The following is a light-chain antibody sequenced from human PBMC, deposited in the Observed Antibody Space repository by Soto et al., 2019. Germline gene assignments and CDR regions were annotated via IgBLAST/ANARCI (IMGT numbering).Light chain of an antibody. CDR2: DVS. J-gene: IGLJ2*01. V-gene: IGLV2-14*03. CDR3: SSYTSSSTLV. Sequence: QSALTQPASVSGSPGQSITISCTGTSSDVGAYNYVSWYQHHPGKAPQLMIYDVSNRPSGVSDRFSGSKSVNTASLTISWLRAEDEADYYCSSYTSSSTLVFGGGTKLTVL. CDR1: SSDVGAYNY.